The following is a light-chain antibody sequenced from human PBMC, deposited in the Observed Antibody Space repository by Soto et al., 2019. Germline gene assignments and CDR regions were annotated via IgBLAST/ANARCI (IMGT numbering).Light chain of an antibody. CDR3: SSCDSGRSPVL. Sequence: QSALTQPPSASGSPGQSVTISCTGTSSDVGGYNYVSWHQQHPGKAPKVMIYEVTKRPPGVPDRFSGSKSGNSASLTVSGLQAEDEADYYCSSCDSGRSPVLLGGGTKVTVL. CDR1: SSDVGGYNY. CDR2: EVT. J-gene: IGLJ2*01. V-gene: IGLV2-8*01.